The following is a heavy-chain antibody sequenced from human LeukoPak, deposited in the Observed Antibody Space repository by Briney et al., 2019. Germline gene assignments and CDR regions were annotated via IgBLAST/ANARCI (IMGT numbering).Heavy chain of an antibody. J-gene: IGHJ5*02. CDR1: GFTFSNVW. Sequence: GGSLRLSCAASGFTFSNVWMAWVRQAPGKGLEWVGRIRSKIDGGTTDYAAPVKGRFTISRDDSKNSLYLQMNSLKIEDTAVYYCTTDLPPWGQGTLVAVSS. CDR3: TTDLPP. V-gene: IGHV3-15*01. CDR2: IRSKIDGGTT.